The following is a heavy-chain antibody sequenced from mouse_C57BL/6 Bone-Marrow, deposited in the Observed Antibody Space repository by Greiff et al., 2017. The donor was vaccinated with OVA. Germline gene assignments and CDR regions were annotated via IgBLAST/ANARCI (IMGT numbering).Heavy chain of an antibody. Sequence: QVQLKQPGAELVKPGASVKMSCKASGYTFTSYWITWVKQRPGQGLEWIGDIYPGSGSTNYNEKFKSKATLTVDTSSSTAYMQLSSLTSEDSAVYYCARSDDYGYYFDYWGQGTTLTVSS. CDR2: IYPGSGST. CDR3: ARSDDYGYYFDY. CDR1: GYTFTSYW. D-gene: IGHD2-4*01. V-gene: IGHV1-55*01. J-gene: IGHJ2*01.